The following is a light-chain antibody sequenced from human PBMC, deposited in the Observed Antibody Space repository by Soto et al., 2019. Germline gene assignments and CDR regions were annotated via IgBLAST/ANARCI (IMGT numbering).Light chain of an antibody. J-gene: IGKJ4*01. Sequence: ALQLTQSPSSLSASVGDRATITCRSNKGLRSALAWYHQKPVKAPKLLIYDASSLESGVPSRVSGSGSGTDFSPTISSLQPEDFATYYCPQFNHYPRLSFGGGTKVNIK. CDR1: KGLRSA. CDR3: PQFNHYPRLS. CDR2: DAS. V-gene: IGKV1D-13*01.